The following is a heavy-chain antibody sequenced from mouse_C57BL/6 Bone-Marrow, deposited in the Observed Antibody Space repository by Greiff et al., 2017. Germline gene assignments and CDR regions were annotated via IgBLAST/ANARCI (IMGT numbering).Heavy chain of an antibody. CDR1: GYTFTSYG. J-gene: IGHJ2*01. Sequence: VQLQQSGAELARPGASVKLSCKASGYTFTSYGISWVKQRTGQGLEWIGEIYPRSGNTYYNEKFKGKATLTADKSSSTAYMELRSRTSEVPAVYFCDYDGSSYFHSRGQGTTLTVSS. CDR3: DYDGSSYFHS. D-gene: IGHD1-1*01. CDR2: IYPRSGNT. V-gene: IGHV1-81*01.